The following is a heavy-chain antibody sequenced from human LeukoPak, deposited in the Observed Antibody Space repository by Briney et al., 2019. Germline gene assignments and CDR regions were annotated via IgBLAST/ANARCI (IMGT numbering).Heavy chain of an antibody. J-gene: IGHJ4*02. CDR1: GASISSYY. CDR3: ARHEESAYKYALDY. D-gene: IGHD2-2*01. Sequence: SETLSLTCTVSGASISSYYWSWIRQPPGKELEWIAYISYSGSTNYNPPLKSRLTISIDTSKNQFSLKLNSVTAADTAVYYCARHEESAYKYALDYWGQGTLVTVSS. CDR2: ISYSGST. V-gene: IGHV4-59*08.